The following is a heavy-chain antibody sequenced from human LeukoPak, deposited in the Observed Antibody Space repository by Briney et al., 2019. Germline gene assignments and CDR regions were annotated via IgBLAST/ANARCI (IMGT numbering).Heavy chain of an antibody. V-gene: IGHV1-18*01. D-gene: IGHD4-17*01. CDR1: GGTFSSYA. J-gene: IGHJ3*02. CDR3: ARGLHYGHAFDI. CDR2: ISAYNGNT. Sequence: ASVKVSCKASGGTFSSYAISWVRQAPGQGLEWMGWISAYNGNTNYAQKLQGRVTMTTDTSTSTAYMELRSLRSDDTAVYYCARGLHYGHAFDIWGQGTMVTVSS.